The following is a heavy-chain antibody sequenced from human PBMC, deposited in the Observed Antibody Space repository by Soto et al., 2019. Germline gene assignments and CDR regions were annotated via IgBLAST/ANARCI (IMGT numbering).Heavy chain of an antibody. V-gene: IGHV1-3*01. CDR3: AREGEMPYYYYGLDV. J-gene: IGHJ6*02. CDR2: INAGNGEI. CDR1: GYTFTNYA. Sequence: ASVKVSCKASGYTFTNYAIHWVRQAPGQRLEWMGWINAGNGEIRYSQKFQGRVTMTTDTSTSTVYMDLRSLRSDDTAVYYCAREGEMPYYYYGLDVWGQGTTVTVSS. D-gene: IGHD3-16*01.